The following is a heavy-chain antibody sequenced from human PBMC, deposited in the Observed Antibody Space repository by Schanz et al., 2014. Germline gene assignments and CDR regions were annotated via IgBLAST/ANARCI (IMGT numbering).Heavy chain of an antibody. V-gene: IGHV1-69*04. CDR2: IIPSLGLA. CDR3: ARDRLECGAECYSVEVFEI. CDR1: GYTFSDYY. J-gene: IGHJ4*02. Sequence: QVQLVQSGAEVKKPGASVKVSCKASGYTFSDYYIHWVRQAPGQGLEWMGRIIPSLGLAKYEQKFQDKVTITADTSTTTAYMELSGLRSEDTAVYYCARDRLECGAECYSVEVFEIWGQGTLXIVSS. D-gene: IGHD2-21*01.